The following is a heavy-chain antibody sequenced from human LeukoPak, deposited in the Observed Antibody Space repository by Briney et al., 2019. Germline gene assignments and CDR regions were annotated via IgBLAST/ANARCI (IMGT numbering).Heavy chain of an antibody. CDR1: GGSISSGGYY. CDR3: ARHGSGWYGVGFDY. J-gene: IGHJ4*02. D-gene: IGHD6-19*01. CDR2: IYHSGST. Sequence: SQTLSLTCTVSGGSISSGGYYWSWIRQPPGKGLEWIGYIYHSGSTYYNPSLKSRVTISVDTSKNQFSLKLSSVTAADTAVYYCARHGSGWYGVGFDYWGQGTLVTVSS. V-gene: IGHV4-30-2*01.